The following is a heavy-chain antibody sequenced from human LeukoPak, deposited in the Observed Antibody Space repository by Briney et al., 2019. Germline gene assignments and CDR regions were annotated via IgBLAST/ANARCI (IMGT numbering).Heavy chain of an antibody. V-gene: IGHV3-11*01. CDR1: GFTFNDYY. J-gene: IGHJ5*02. CDR3: ATDGAGFDT. Sequence: GGSLRLSCAASGFTFNDYYMSWIRQAPGKGLEWLTYINIGGTNTHYADSVKGRFTISRDNAKKSLYLEMNNLRAEDTAVYYCATDGAGFDTWGQGVLVTVSS. CDR2: INIGGTNT.